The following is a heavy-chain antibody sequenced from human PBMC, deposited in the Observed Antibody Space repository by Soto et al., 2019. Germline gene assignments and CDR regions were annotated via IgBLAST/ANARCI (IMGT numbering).Heavy chain of an antibody. D-gene: IGHD6-13*01. V-gene: IGHV4-59*01. CDR2: ISDSGST. CDR3: ARDSGSWFPYYGIDV. Sequence: SETLSLTCTVSGGSIDYYRWSWIRQPPGKGLEWIGDISDSGSTNYNLSLRSRVTILVDTSKNQFSLKLNSVTAADTAVYYCARDSGSWFPYYGIDVWGKGTTVAVSS. CDR1: GGSIDYYR. J-gene: IGHJ6*04.